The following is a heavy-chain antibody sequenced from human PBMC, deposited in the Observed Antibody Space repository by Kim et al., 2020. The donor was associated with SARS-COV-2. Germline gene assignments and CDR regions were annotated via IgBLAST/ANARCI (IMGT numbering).Heavy chain of an antibody. CDR1: GFTFSSYG. CDR3: GKDGELTVSDAEGGMDV. CDR2: ISYDGSNK. J-gene: IGHJ6*02. V-gene: IGHV3-30*18. Sequence: GGSMRLSCAASGFTFSSYGMHWVRQAPGKGLEWVAVISYDGSNKYYADSVKGRFTISRDNSKNTLYLQMNSLRAEDTAVYYCGKDGELTVSDAEGGMDVWGQGTTVTVSS. D-gene: IGHD2-21*01.